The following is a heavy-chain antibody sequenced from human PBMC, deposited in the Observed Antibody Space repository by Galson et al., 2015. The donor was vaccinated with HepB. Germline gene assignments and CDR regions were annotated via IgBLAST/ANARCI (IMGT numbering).Heavy chain of an antibody. CDR2: IRGSGEET. D-gene: IGHD6-19*01. J-gene: IGHJ4*02. CDR3: LYSSGFYRD. V-gene: IGHV3-23*01. Sequence: QAPGKGLEWVSTIRGSGEETYYADSVKGRFIISRDNSKNTVYLQMSSLRAEDTALYYCLYSSGFYRDWGQGTRVTVSS.